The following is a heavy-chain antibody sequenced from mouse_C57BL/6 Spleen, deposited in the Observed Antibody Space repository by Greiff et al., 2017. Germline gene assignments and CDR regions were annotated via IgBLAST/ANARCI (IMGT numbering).Heavy chain of an antibody. CDR1: GFTFSSYT. V-gene: IGHV5-9*01. D-gene: IGHD2-4*01. CDR3: ARRDYDDYGFDY. CDR2: ISGGGGNT. J-gene: IGHJ2*01. Sequence: EVMLVESGGGLVKPGGSLKLSCAASGFTFSSYTMSWVRQTPEKRLEWVATISGGGGNTYYPDSVKGRFTISRDNAKNTLYLQMSSLRSEDTALYYCARRDYDDYGFDYWGQGTTLTVSS.